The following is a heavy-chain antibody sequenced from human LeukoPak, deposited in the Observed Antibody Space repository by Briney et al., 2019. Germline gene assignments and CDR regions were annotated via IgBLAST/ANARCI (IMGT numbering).Heavy chain of an antibody. D-gene: IGHD4-23*01. V-gene: IGHV3-74*01. CDR2: INTDGSST. CDR1: GFTFSSYW. Sequence: GGSLRLSCAASGFTFSSYWMHWVRQAPGKGLVWVSRINTDGSSTSYADSVKGRFTISRDNAKNTLYLQMNSLRAEDTAVYYCARDGPVLWYYYYYYYMDVWGKGTTVTVSS. CDR3: ARDGPVLWYYYYYYYMDV. J-gene: IGHJ6*03.